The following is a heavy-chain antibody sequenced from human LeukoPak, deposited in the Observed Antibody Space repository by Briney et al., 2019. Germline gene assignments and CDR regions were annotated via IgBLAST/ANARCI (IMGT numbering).Heavy chain of an antibody. CDR2: IYHSGRT. CDR1: GHSISSGYY. J-gene: IGHJ4*02. CDR3: ARLYPPATRFDY. V-gene: IGHV4-38-2*02. Sequence: SETLSLTCTVSGHSISSGYYWGWIRQPPGKGLEWIGSIYHSGRTFYNPSLKSRVTISVDTSKNQFSLKLTSVTAADTAVYYCARLYPPATRFDYWGQGTLVTVSS. D-gene: IGHD5-24*01.